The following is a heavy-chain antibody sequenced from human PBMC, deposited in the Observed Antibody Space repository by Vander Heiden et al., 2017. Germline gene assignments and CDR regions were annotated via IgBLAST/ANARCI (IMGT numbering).Heavy chain of an antibody. CDR3: AVGRGSSGYYFAEYFQH. Sequence: EVQLVESGGGLVQPGGSLRLSCAASGFTFSVYGMNWGRQAPGKGLEWVSYISSSSSTIYYADSVKGRFTISRDNAKNSLYLQMNSLRDEDTAVYYCAVGRGSSGYYFAEYFQHWGQGTLVTVSS. CDR2: ISSSSSTI. D-gene: IGHD3-22*01. CDR1: GFTFSVYG. J-gene: IGHJ1*01. V-gene: IGHV3-48*02.